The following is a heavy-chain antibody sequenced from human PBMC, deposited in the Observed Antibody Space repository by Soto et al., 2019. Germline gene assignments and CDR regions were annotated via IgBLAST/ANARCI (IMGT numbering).Heavy chain of an antibody. CDR1: GGSISSSSYY. D-gene: IGHD3-22*01. CDR2: IYYSGST. Sequence: QLQLQESGPGLVKPSETLSLTCTVSGGSISSSSYYWGWIRQPPGKGLEWIGSIYYSGSTYYNPSLKSRVTISVDTSKNQFSLKLSSVTAADTAVYYCARHGDYYDSSGYYEARGNFDYWGQGTLVTVSS. J-gene: IGHJ4*02. V-gene: IGHV4-39*01. CDR3: ARHGDYYDSSGYYEARGNFDY.